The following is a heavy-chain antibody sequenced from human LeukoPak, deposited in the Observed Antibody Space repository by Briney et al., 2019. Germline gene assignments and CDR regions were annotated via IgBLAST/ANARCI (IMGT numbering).Heavy chain of an antibody. CDR2: IDPGDSDT. V-gene: IGHV5-51*01. CDR1: GYSFPSYW. CDR3: ARRQTNLYYFDY. Sequence: ESLNISCQGSGYSFPSYWTAWVRQLPGKGLGWMVIIDPGDSDTRYSPSFQGQVTLSADKSISTAYLQWSSLKASDTAMYYCARRQTNLYYFDYWGQGTLVTVSS. J-gene: IGHJ4*02. D-gene: IGHD2-8*01.